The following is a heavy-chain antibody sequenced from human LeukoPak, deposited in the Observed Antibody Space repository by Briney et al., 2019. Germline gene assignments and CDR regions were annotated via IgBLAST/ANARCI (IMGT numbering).Heavy chain of an antibody. D-gene: IGHD6-19*01. CDR1: GDSVSNNRAT. J-gene: IGHJ4*02. V-gene: IGHV6-1*01. Sequence: SQTLSLTCASSGDSVSNNRATLNWIRPSPLRGLEWLGSTYNRSKWYNDYAVSVRSRLTLNPDTSKNPFSLQLNSVTPEDTAVYYWARGSSGWTLDYWGQGTLVPVSS. CDR3: ARGSSGWTLDY. CDR2: TYNRSKWYN.